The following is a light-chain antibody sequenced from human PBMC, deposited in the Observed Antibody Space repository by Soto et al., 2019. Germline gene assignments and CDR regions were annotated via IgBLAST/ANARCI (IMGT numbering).Light chain of an antibody. J-gene: IGKJ3*01. CDR1: QGISSW. Sequence: DIQMTQSPSSLSASVGDRVTITCRASQGISSWLAWYQQKPEKAPKSLIYAASSLESGVPSRFSGGGSGTEFTLTISSLQPDDFATYYCQQYNSYPMFTFGPGTKVDIK. CDR2: AAS. V-gene: IGKV1D-16*01. CDR3: QQYNSYPMFT.